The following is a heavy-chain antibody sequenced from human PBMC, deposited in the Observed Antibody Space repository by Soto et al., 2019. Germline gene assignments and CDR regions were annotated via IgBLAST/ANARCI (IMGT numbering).Heavy chain of an antibody. CDR3: ARCCNGGSCYSGDT. CDR2: ISTIGSTI. D-gene: IGHD2-15*01. V-gene: IGHV3-48*01. CDR1: GFTFSSYN. Sequence: GSLRLSCAASGFTFSSYNMKWVRQAPGKGLEWVSYISTIGSTIYYADSVKGRFTISRDNAKNSLYLQMNSLRAEDTAVYYCARCCNGGSCYSGDTWGQGTLVTVSS. J-gene: IGHJ5*02.